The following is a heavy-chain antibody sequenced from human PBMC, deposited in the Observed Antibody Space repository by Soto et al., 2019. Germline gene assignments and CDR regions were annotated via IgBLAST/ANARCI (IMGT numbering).Heavy chain of an antibody. Sequence: QVQLVQSGAEVRKPGASVNLSCKTSGYPFSDYYIHWVRQAPGHDFEWMGWIKPKTGRANYAQKFQGRVTMARNTSINIAYMELSSLTSDDTSLYYCARDPGGTGYFDSWGQGLLLTVSS. J-gene: IGHJ4*02. CDR1: GYPFSDYY. D-gene: IGHD1-1*01. CDR2: IKPKTGRA. CDR3: ARDPGGTGYFDS. V-gene: IGHV1-2*02.